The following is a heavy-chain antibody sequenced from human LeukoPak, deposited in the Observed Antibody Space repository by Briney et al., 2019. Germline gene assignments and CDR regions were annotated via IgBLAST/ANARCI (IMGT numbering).Heavy chain of an antibody. CDR3: VTDSVPYYDILTGTFDY. J-gene: IGHJ4*02. V-gene: IGHV1-2*02. Sequence: ASVKLSCKASGYTFTGYYMHWVRQAPGQRLEWMGWINPNTAGTNYAQKFQGRVTMTRDTSISTAYMELSRLRSDDTALYYCVTDSVPYYDILTGTFDYWGQGTLVTVSS. CDR1: GYTFTGYY. D-gene: IGHD3-9*01. CDR2: INPNTAGT.